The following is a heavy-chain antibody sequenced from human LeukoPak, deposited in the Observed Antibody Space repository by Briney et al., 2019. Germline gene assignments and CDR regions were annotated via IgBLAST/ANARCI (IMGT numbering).Heavy chain of an antibody. Sequence: GTLSLTCTVSGGSISSGGYYWSWIRQPPGKGLVGIGYIYYSGSTNYNPSLKSRVTISVDTSKNQFSLKLSSVTAADTAVYYCARAHSNYSPGYCGMDVWGQGTTVTVS. CDR2: IYYSGST. CDR1: GGSISSGGYY. CDR3: ARAHSNYSPGYCGMDV. D-gene: IGHD4-11*01. J-gene: IGHJ6*02. V-gene: IGHV4-61*08.